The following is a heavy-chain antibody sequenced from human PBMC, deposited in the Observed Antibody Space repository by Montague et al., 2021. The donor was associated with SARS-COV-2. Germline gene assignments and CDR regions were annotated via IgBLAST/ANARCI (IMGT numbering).Heavy chain of an antibody. D-gene: IGHD3-10*01. J-gene: IGHJ5*02. V-gene: IGHV4-39*06. Sequence: SETLSLTCTVSGGSTSGRPYYWGWIRQPPGKGLEWIASIYHTGNTYYNPPLRSRVTISVDTSENQFALRLSSVTAADTAVYYCARGPGHSGMRNWFDPWGQGSLVTVSS. CDR3: ARGPGHSGMRNWFDP. CDR1: GGSTSGRPYY. CDR2: IYHTGNT.